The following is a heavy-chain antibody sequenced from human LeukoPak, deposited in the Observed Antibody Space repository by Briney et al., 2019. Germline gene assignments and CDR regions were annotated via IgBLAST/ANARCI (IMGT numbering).Heavy chain of an antibody. CDR1: GHIVTELS. Sequence: GASVKVSCKVSGHIVTELSFHWVRQAPGKGLEWMGGIHPEDRETIYAQKFQGRVTMTEDTTTDTAYMELSSLGSEDTAVYYCATDAYCSGESCYNFDYWGQGTLVTVSS. V-gene: IGHV1-24*01. CDR2: IHPEDRET. CDR3: ATDAYCSGESCYNFDY. D-gene: IGHD2-15*01. J-gene: IGHJ4*02.